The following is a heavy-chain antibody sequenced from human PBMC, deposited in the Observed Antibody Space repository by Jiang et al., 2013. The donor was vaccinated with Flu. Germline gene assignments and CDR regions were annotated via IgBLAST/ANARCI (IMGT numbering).Heavy chain of an antibody. V-gene: IGHV4-59*11. CDR1: SGSISSHY. J-gene: IGHJ6*04. CDR3: ARGLGRFAGSPKEENYYYYAMDV. D-gene: IGHD1-26*01. CDR2: IYYRGNT. Sequence: GSGLVKPSETLSLTCNVSSGSISSHYWSWVRQPPGMGLEWIAFIYYRGNTNYNPSLKSRVTMSVDRSKRQLSLKLTSVSAADTAVYYCARGLGRFAGSPKEENYYYYAMDVWGKGTTVIVSS.